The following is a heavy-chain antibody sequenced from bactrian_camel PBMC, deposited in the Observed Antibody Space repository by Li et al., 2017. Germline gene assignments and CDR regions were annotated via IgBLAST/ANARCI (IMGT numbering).Heavy chain of an antibody. CDR3: AADGGLSDCSSSFQDYEYNY. CDR1: GYRYSTYC. Sequence: HVQLVESGGGLVQPGGSLRLSCAASGYRYSTYCMGWFRQVPGNEREPLASIDSDGRTSVADSVKGRFTISQDSTKNTLFLQMNTLKPEDTGMYYCAADGGLSDCSSSFQDYEYNYWGQGTQVTVS. D-gene: IGHD2*01. V-gene: IGHV3S53*01. CDR2: IDSDGRT. J-gene: IGHJ4*01.